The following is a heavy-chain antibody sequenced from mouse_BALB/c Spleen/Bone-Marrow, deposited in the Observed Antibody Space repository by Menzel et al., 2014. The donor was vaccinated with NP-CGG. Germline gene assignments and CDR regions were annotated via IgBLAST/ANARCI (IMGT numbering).Heavy chain of an antibody. CDR2: ISSGGNYT. CDR3: ARYYGSGYDY. V-gene: IGHV5-9-3*01. CDR1: GFTFSSYA. Sequence: EVHLVESGGGLVKPGGSLKLSCAASGFTFSSYAMSWVRQISEKRLEWVATISSGGNYTYYPGSVKGRFTFSRDNAKNTLCLQMSSLRSEDTAMYYCARYYGSGYDYWGQGTTLTVSS. J-gene: IGHJ2*01. D-gene: IGHD1-1*01.